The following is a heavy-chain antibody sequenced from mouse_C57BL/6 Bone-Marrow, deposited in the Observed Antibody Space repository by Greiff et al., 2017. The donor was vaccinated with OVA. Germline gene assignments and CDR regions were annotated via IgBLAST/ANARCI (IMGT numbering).Heavy chain of an antibody. CDR3: ARFGLPLDY. Sequence: VQLQQSGPELVKPGASVKISCKASGYAFSSSWMNWVKQRPGKGLEWIGRIYPGDGDTNYNGKFKGKATLTADKSSSTAYMQLSSRTSEDSAVDFCARFGLPLDYWGQGTTLTVSS. J-gene: IGHJ2*01. CDR2: IYPGDGDT. D-gene: IGHD3-1*01. V-gene: IGHV1-82*01. CDR1: GYAFSSSW.